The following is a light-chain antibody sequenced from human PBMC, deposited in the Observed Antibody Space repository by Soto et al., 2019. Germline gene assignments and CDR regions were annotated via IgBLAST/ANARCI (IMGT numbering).Light chain of an antibody. J-gene: IGKJ1*01. CDR3: QQYNNWPP. CDR2: GAS. V-gene: IGKV3-20*01. CDR1: QSVSNNY. Sequence: EIVLTQSPGTLSLSPGERATLSCRASQSVSNNYLAWYQQKPGQAPRLLIYGASNRATGIPDRFSGSGSGTDFTLTISSLQSEDFAVYYCQQYNNWPPFGQGTKVDIK.